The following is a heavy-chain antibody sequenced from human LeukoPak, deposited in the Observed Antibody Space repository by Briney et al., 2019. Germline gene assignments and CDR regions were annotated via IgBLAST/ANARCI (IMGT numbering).Heavy chain of an antibody. CDR3: AKESYYYGSGSHADYFDY. Sequence: SGGSLRLSCAASGFTFSSYGMHWVRQAPGKGLEWVAVISYDGSNKYYADSVKGRFTISRDNSKNTLYLQMNSLRAEDTAVYYCAKESYYYGSGSHADYFDYWGQGTLVTVSS. V-gene: IGHV3-30*18. CDR1: GFTFSSYG. J-gene: IGHJ4*02. CDR2: ISYDGSNK. D-gene: IGHD3-10*01.